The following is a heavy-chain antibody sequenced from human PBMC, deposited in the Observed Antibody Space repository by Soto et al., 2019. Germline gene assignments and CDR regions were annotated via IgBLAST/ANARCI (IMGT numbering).Heavy chain of an antibody. D-gene: IGHD6-13*01. CDR3: ARVSDSSSWYAYYYYYGMDV. CDR1: GGSISSGGYY. J-gene: IGHJ6*02. V-gene: IGHV4-31*03. Sequence: SETLSLTCTVSGGSISSGGYYWSWIRQHPGKGLEWIGYIYCSGSTYYNPSLKSRVTISVDTSKNQFSLKLSSVTAADTAVYYCARVSDSSSWYAYYYYYGMDVWGQGTTVTVSS. CDR2: IYCSGST.